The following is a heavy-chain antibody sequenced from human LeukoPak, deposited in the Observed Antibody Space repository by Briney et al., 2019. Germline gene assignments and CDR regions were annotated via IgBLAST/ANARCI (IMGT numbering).Heavy chain of an antibody. CDR1: GFTFSSYG. V-gene: IGHV3-30*03. D-gene: IGHD5-18*01. CDR3: ARDRLGYGYGPEVDY. CDR2: ISYDGSNK. J-gene: IGHJ4*02. Sequence: GGSLRLSCAASGFTFSSYGMHWVRQAPGKGLEWVAVISYDGSNKYYAHSVEGRFTISRDNSKNTLYLQMNSLRAEDTAVYYCARDRLGYGYGPEVDYWGQGTLVTVSS.